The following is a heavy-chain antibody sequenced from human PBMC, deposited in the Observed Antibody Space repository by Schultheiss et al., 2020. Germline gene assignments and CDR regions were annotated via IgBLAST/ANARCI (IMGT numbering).Heavy chain of an antibody. CDR2: VSNSGST. CDR1: GGSISSSSYY. J-gene: IGHJ5*02. D-gene: IGHD6-13*01. V-gene: IGHV4-61*01. CDR3: ARDLSAAAATNWFDP. Sequence: TLSLTCTVAGGSISSSSYYWNWIRQPPGKGLEWIGYVSNSGSTFYNPSLESRFTISVDTSRNQFSLNLSSVTAADTAVYYCARDLSAAAATNWFDPWGQGTMVTVSS.